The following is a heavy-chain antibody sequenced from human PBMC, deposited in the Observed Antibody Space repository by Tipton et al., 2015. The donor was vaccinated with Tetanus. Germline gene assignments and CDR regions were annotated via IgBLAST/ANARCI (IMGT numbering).Heavy chain of an antibody. CDR3: GIQGHYGGNPPFDY. V-gene: IGHV3-23*01. J-gene: IGHJ4*02. CDR2: VSAGGNT. CDR1: GFTFSSYA. Sequence: ALRLSCAASGFTFSSYAMAWVRQAPGKGLEWVSGVSAGGNTYYADSAKGRFTISRDTSENTLYLQVDSLRVADTAVYYCGIQGHYGGNPPFDYWGQGPRVTVAS. D-gene: IGHD4-23*01.